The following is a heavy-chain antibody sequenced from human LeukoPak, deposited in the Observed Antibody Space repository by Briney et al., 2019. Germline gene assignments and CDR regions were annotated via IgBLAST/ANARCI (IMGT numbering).Heavy chain of an antibody. V-gene: IGHV3-7*01. CDR3: ARSGSYYDSSGYYFHY. CDR2: IRHVGSEK. Sequence: GGSLRLSCAASGFTFSTYLMSWVRQAPGKGLAWVANIRHVGSEKYYVDAVKGRFPISSGNARNSLFLEMNSLKARSTAGYFLARSGSYYDSSGYYFHYWGPGALVTVSS. D-gene: IGHD3-22*01. J-gene: IGHJ4*02. CDR1: GFTFSTYL.